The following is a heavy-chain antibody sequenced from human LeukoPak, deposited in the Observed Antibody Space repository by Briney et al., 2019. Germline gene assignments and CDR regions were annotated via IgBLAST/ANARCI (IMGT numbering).Heavy chain of an antibody. J-gene: IGHJ6*03. CDR2: ISSSSSYI. D-gene: IGHD1-14*01. Sequence: ETLSLTCTVSGGSISSYYWSWIRQPPGEGLEWVSSISSSSSYIYYADSVKGRFTISRDNAKNSLYLQMNSLRAEDTAVYYCAREAGNHYYMDVWGKGTTVTVSS. CDR1: GGSISSYY. V-gene: IGHV3-21*01. CDR3: AREAGNHYYMDV.